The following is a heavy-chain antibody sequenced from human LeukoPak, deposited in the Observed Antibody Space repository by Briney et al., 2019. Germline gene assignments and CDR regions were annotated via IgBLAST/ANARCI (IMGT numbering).Heavy chain of an antibody. Sequence: SETLSLTCAVSGYAISSGYYWGWIRQPPGKGLEWIGSIYHSGSTYYNLSLKSRVTISVDTSKNQFSLKLSSVTAADTAVYYCARSSEGNWFDPWGQGTLVTVSS. CDR2: IYHSGST. CDR1: GYAISSGYY. CDR3: ARSSEGNWFDP. J-gene: IGHJ5*02. V-gene: IGHV4-38-2*01. D-gene: IGHD3-10*01.